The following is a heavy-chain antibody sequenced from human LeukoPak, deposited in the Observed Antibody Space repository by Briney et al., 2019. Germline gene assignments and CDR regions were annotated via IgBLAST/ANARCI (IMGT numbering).Heavy chain of an antibody. V-gene: IGHV4-34*01. D-gene: IGHD1-26*01. CDR1: GGSFSGYY. J-gene: IGHJ4*02. CDR2: INHSGST. Sequence: SETLSLTCAVYGGSFSGYYWSWIRQPPGKGLEWIGEINHSGSTNYNPSLKSRVTISVDTSKNQFSLKLSSVTAADTAVYYCARGNRLLNYWGQGTLVTVSS. CDR3: ARGNRLLNY.